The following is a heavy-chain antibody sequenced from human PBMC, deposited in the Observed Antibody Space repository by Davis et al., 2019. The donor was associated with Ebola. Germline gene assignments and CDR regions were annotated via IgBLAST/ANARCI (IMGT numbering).Heavy chain of an antibody. Sequence: PSETLSLTCTVSGASISSGDYYWSWIRQPPGKGLEWIGEINHSGSTNYNPSLKSRVTISEDTSKNQFSLKLSSVAAADTAVYYCARGLTTAVTSGFDPWGQGTLVTVSS. CDR1: GASISSGDYY. CDR3: ARGLTTAVTSGFDP. CDR2: INHSGST. J-gene: IGHJ5*02. D-gene: IGHD4-11*01. V-gene: IGHV4-39*07.